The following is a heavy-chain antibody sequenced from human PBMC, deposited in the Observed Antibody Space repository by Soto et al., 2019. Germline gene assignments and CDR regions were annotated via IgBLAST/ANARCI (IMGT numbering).Heavy chain of an antibody. CDR1: GFTFSSYA. CDR3: AKDLSFEGITGTDY. V-gene: IGHV3-23*01. J-gene: IGHJ4*02. Sequence: GGSLRLSCAASGFTFSSYAMSWVRQAPGKGLEWVSAISGSGGSTYYADSVKGRFTISRDNSKNTLYLQMNSLRAEDTAVYYCAKDLSFEGITGTDYWGQRTLVTVSS. CDR2: ISGSGGST. D-gene: IGHD1-20*01.